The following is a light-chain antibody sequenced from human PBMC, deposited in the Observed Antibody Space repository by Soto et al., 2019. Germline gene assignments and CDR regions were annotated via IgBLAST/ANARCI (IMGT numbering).Light chain of an antibody. V-gene: IGLV1-47*01. Sequence: SVLTQPPSASGTPGQRITISCSGGNSNIGSNFVYWYHHLPGTAPKLLIYRNDQRPSGVPDRCSGSKSGTSASLAISGLRSEDEGDYYCAVWDDSLSGVVFGGGTQLTVL. CDR2: RND. CDR3: AVWDDSLSGVV. CDR1: NSNIGSNF. J-gene: IGLJ2*01.